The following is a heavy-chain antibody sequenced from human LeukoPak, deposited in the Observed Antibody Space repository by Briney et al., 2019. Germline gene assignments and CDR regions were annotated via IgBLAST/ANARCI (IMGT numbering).Heavy chain of an antibody. D-gene: IGHD7-27*01. J-gene: IGHJ4*02. CDR1: GFTFSSYT. CDR2: ITTSDGNT. CDR3: AKDGGLWVSAHWGDS. Sequence: GGSLRLSCAASGFTFSSYTMSWVRQAPGKGLGWVSTITTSDGNTYYADSVKGRFTVSRDNSKNTLFLQMNSLRAEDTAVYYCAKDGGLWVSAHWGDSWGRGTLVTVSS. V-gene: IGHV3-23*01.